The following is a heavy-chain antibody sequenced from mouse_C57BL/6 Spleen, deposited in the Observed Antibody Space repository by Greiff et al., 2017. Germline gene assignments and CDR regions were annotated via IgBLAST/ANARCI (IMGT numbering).Heavy chain of an antibody. J-gene: IGHJ2*01. Sequence: VQLQQSGPELVKPGASVKISCKASGYAFSSSWMNWVKQRPGKGLEWIGRIYPGDGDTNYNGKFKGKATLTADKSSSTAYMQLSSLTSEDSAVYFCARYDYDRGFDYWGQGTTLTVSS. CDR2: IYPGDGDT. CDR1: GYAFSSSW. D-gene: IGHD2-4*01. CDR3: ARYDYDRGFDY. V-gene: IGHV1-82*01.